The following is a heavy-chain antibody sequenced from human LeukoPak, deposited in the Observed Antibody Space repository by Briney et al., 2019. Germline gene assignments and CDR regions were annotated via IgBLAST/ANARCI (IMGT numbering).Heavy chain of an antibody. D-gene: IGHD5-24*01. CDR1: GGSISGHY. V-gene: IGHV4-4*09. J-gene: IGHJ4*02. CDR2: IYTSGST. Sequence: SETLSLTCTVSGGSISGHYWSWIRQSPGRGLEWIGNIYTSGSTNYNPSLNSRVTISIDTSKNQFSLKVSSMTAADTTVYYCARGDGNIFPFDYWGQGTLVTVSS. CDR3: ARGDGNIFPFDY.